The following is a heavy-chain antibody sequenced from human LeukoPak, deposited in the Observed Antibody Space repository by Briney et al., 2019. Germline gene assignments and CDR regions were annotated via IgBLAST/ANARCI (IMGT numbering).Heavy chain of an antibody. J-gene: IGHJ4*02. CDR1: GFIFSSYT. CDR2: ISGSGGRT. CDR3: AKLFGSNDPLYYFDY. Sequence: PGGSLRLSCAASGFIFSSYTMSWVRQAPGRGLEWVSAISGSGGRTYYADSVKGRFTISRDNSKNTLYMQMNSLIAEDTAVYYCAKLFGSNDPLYYFDYWGQGALGTVSS. V-gene: IGHV3-23*01. D-gene: IGHD4-23*01.